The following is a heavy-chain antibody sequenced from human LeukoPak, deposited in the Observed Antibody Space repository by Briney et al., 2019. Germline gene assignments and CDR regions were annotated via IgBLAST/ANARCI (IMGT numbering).Heavy chain of an antibody. CDR3: ARLNLEYLYSSGPNDY. Sequence: SETLSLTCALYGGSFTYYYWAWIRQTPGKGLEWIGEINHAGTADYNPSLKSRVTISVDTSKNQFSLRLNSVTPADTAVYYCARLNLEYLYSSGPNDYWGQGTLVTVSS. CDR2: INHAGTA. V-gene: IGHV4-34*01. J-gene: IGHJ4*02. D-gene: IGHD3-10*01. CDR1: GGSFTYYY.